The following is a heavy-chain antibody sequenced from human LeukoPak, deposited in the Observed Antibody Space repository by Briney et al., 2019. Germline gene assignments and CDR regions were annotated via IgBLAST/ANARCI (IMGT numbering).Heavy chain of an antibody. V-gene: IGHV4-39*01. CDR2: IYYSGST. Sequence: PSETLSLTCTVSGGSISSGSYYCDRIRQPPGKGLEWIGSIYYSGSTYYNPSLKSRVTISVDTSKNQFSLKLSSVTAADTAVYYCARHLGYSSGAYFDYWGQGTLVTVSS. CDR3: ARHLGYSSGAYFDY. D-gene: IGHD6-19*01. CDR1: GGSISSGSYY. J-gene: IGHJ4*02.